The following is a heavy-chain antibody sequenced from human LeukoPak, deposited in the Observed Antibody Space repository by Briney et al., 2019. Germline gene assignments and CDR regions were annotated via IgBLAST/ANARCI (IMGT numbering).Heavy chain of an antibody. J-gene: IGHJ4*02. CDR3: ARGYYGSGPDS. CDR1: GFTVSSNY. V-gene: IGHV3-53*01. CDR2: IYSGGTT. Sequence: PGGSLRHSCAASGFTVSSNYMNWGRHAPGKGLEWGSVIYSGGTTYYADSVRGRFTISRDNSKDTLYLQMNSLRAEATAVYYCARGYYGSGPDSWGQGTLVTVSS. D-gene: IGHD3-10*01.